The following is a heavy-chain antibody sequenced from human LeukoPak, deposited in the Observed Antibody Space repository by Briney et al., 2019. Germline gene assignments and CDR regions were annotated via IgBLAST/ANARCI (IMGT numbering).Heavy chain of an antibody. CDR2: MNPNSGNT. D-gene: IGHD4-23*01. CDR1: GYTFTSYD. CDR3: GYHFTSVADV. V-gene: IGHV1-8*01. Sequence: ASVKVSCKASGYTFTSYDINWVRQATGQGVEGMGWMNPNSGNTGYAQKSQGRVTMTRNTSISTAYMELSSLRSDDTAVYYCGYHFTSVADVWGQGSTLTVSS. J-gene: IGHJ6*02.